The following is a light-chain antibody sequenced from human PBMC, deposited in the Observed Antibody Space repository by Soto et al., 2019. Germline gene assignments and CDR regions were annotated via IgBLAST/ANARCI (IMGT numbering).Light chain of an antibody. CDR2: DVS. CDR3: QHTTDFT. J-gene: IGKJ2*01. V-gene: IGKV1-5*01. CDR1: SSSKW. Sequence: IDKILTSSTLAPSLVATFTMTCRSSSKWLAWYKKKPGKAPKLLIYDVSNLERGVPPRFSGSTSGAESTLTITGLQPDDLGTYYCQHTTDFTFGQGTKVDIK.